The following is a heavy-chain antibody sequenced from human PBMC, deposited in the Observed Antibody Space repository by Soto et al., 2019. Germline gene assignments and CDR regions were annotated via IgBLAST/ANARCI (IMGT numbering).Heavy chain of an antibody. Sequence: AGGSLRLSCAASGFTFSDHYMSWIRQAPGKGLEWIGYSSNSGSFTRYADSVKGRFSISRDNAKNSLYLQMNSLRGDDTAIYYCVRSGDNYNLLDYWGQGTPFTVSS. V-gene: IGHV3-11*06. J-gene: IGHJ4*02. CDR3: VRSGDNYNLLDY. CDR2: SSNSGSFT. D-gene: IGHD1-1*01. CDR1: GFTFSDHY.